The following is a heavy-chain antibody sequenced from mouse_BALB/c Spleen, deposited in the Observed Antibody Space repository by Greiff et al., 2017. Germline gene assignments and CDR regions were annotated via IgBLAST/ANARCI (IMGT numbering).Heavy chain of an antibody. CDR3: AREGSYEFDY. CDR2: ISSGSSTI. J-gene: IGHJ2*01. CDR1: GFTFSSFG. Sequence: EVKLMESGGGLVQPGGSRKLSCAASGFTFSSFGMHWVRQAPEKGLEWVAYISSGSSTIYYVDTVKGRFTISRDNPKNTLFLQMTSLRSEDTAMYYCAREGSYEFDYWGQGTTLTVSS. V-gene: IGHV5-17*02. D-gene: IGHD2-14*01.